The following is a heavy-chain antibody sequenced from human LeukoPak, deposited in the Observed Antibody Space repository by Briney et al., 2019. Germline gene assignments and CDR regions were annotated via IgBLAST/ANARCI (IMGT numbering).Heavy chain of an antibody. CDR2: ISISTTTI. J-gene: IGHJ5*02. D-gene: IGHD4-17*01. V-gene: IGHV3-48*01. Sequence: PGGSLRLSCAASGFTSSSYGMNWVRQAPGKGLEWISYISISTTTIYYADSVKGRFTISRDNAKNSLYLQMNSLGAEDTAVYYCARANMYGDYPSYNWFDPWGQGTLVTVSS. CDR3: ARANMYGDYPSYNWFDP. CDR1: GFTSSSYG.